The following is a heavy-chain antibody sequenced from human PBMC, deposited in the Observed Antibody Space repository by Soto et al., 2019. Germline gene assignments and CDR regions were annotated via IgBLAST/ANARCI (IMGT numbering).Heavy chain of an antibody. CDR3: ARVMFDSYFYALDV. CDR1: GGSISNSNW. J-gene: IGHJ6*02. D-gene: IGHD3-10*02. V-gene: IGHV4-4*02. Sequence: QVQLQESGPGLVTPSGTLSLTCAVSGGSISNSNWWSWVRQTPGKGLEWVGEIYRNGNTNYSPSLMDRVIISLDKSKNQFSLKLWSVTAADTAVYYCARVMFDSYFYALDVWGQGTTVTVSS. CDR2: IYRNGNT.